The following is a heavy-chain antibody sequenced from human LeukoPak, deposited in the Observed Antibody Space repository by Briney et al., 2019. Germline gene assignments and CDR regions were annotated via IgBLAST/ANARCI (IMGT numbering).Heavy chain of an antibody. CDR1: GGSISSYY. CDR2: IFYNGNT. J-gene: IGHJ4*02. Sequence: SSETLSLTCTVSGGSISSYYWSWIRQPPGKGLEWIGYIFYNGNTNYNLSLKSRVTMSMDTSKNQFSLRLNSVTAADTALYFCAREEQSVGPYFDYWGQGILVTVSS. D-gene: IGHD3-10*01. CDR3: AREEQSVGPYFDY. V-gene: IGHV4-59*01.